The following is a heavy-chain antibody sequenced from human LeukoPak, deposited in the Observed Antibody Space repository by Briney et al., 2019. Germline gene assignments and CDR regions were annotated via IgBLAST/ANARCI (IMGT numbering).Heavy chain of an antibody. J-gene: IGHJ4*02. V-gene: IGHV4-59*01. CDR3: ARGGSYYGY. D-gene: IGHD1-26*01. CDR2: IYYSGST. Sequence: SETLSLTCTVSGGSISSYYWSWNRQPPGKGLEWIGYIYYSGSTSYNPSLKSRVTISVDTSKNQFSLKLTSVTAADTAVYYCARGGSYYGYWGQGTLVTVSS. CDR1: GGSISSYY.